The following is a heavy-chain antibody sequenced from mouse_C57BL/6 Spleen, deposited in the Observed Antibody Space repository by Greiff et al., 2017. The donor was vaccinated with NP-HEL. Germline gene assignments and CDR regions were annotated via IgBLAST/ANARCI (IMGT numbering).Heavy chain of an antibody. Sequence: QVQLKQSGAELVRPGASVKMSCKASGYTFTSSNMHWVKQTPRQGLEWIGAIYPGNGDTSYNQKFKGKATLTVDKSSSTAYMQLSSLTSEDSAVYCCAREGYGNYPWGQGTTLTVSS. CDR2: IYPGNGDT. J-gene: IGHJ2*01. CDR1: GYTFTSSN. D-gene: IGHD2-1*01. V-gene: IGHV1-12*01. CDR3: AREGYGNYP.